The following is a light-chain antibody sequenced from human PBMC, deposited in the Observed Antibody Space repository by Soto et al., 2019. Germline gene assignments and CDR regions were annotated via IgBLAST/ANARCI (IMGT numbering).Light chain of an antibody. V-gene: IGKV3-20*01. Sequence: EIVLTQSPGTLSLSPGQRATLSCRASQRLSASDIAWYQQKPGQAPKFLIYGVSSRATGIPDRFSGSRSGTDFTLTISRLEPEDFAVYHCQQYGSSPLITFGPGTRLEI. J-gene: IGKJ5*01. CDR1: QRLSASD. CDR2: GVS. CDR3: QQYGSSPLIT.